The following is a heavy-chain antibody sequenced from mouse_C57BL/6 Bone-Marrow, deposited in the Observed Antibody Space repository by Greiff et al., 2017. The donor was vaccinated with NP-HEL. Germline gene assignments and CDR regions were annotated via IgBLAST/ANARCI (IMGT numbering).Heavy chain of an antibody. D-gene: IGHD2-3*01. V-gene: IGHV1-19*01. J-gene: IGHJ2*01. CDR2: INPYNGGT. CDR3: AEGWLLRGY. CDR1: GYTFTDYY. Sequence: EVQLQQSGPVLVKPGASVKMSCKASGYTFTDYYMNWVKQSHGKSLEWIGVINPYNGGTSYNQKFKGKATLTVDKSSSTAYMELNSLTSEDSAVYYCAEGWLLRGYWGQGTTLTVSS.